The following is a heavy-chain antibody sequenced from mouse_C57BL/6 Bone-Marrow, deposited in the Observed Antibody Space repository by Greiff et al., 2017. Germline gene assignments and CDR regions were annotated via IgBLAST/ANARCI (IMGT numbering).Heavy chain of an antibody. CDR3: LYYYGSSPPFAY. CDR1: GFNIKDYY. CDR2: IDPEDGDT. J-gene: IGHJ3*01. D-gene: IGHD1-1*01. V-gene: IGHV14-1*01. Sequence: VQLKQSGAELVRPGASVKLSCTASGFNIKDYYLHWVKQRPEQGLEWIGRIDPEDGDTEYAPKFQGKATMTADTSSNTAYLQLSSLTSEDTAVYYCLYYYGSSPPFAYWGQGTLVTVSA.